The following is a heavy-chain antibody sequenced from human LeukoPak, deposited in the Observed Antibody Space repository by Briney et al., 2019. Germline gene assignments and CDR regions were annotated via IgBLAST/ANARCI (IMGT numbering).Heavy chain of an antibody. J-gene: IGHJ4*02. Sequence: SETLSLTCTVSGGSISSSSYYWGWIRQPPGKGLEWIGSIYYSGSTYYNPSLESRVTISVDTSKNQFSLKLSSVTAADTAVYYCARQTLMVRGRPMVDYWGQGTLVTVSS. CDR1: GGSISSSSYY. CDR2: IYYSGST. D-gene: IGHD3-10*01. CDR3: ARQTLMVRGRPMVDY. V-gene: IGHV4-39*01.